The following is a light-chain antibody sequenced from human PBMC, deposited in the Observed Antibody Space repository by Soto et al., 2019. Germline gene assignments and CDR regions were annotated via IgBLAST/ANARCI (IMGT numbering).Light chain of an antibody. CDR2: EVR. J-gene: IGLJ1*01. CDR3: SPYAGNSRYV. Sequence: QSVLTQPASVSGSPGQSITISCTGTSSDVGGYNYVSWYQQHPDKAPKLMIYEVRNRPSGISNRFSGYKYGNTASLTVSGLQAEDEADYYCSPYAGNSRYVFGTGTKVTVL. V-gene: IGLV2-14*01. CDR1: SSDVGGYNY.